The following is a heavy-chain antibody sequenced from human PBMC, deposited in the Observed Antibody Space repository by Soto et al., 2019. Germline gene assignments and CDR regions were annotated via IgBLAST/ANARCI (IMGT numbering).Heavy chain of an antibody. J-gene: IGHJ6*02. V-gene: IGHV4-34*01. D-gene: IGHD3-22*01. CDR3: ARVGAGGLRYDSSGYYFYYYYGXDV. CDR2: INHSGST. Sequence: SETLSLTFAVYGWSFSGYYWSWIRQPPGKGLEWIGEINHSGSTNYNPSLKSRVTISVDTSKNQFSLKLSSVTAADTAVYYCARVGAGGLRYDSSGYYFYYYYGXDVWGQGTTVT. CDR1: GWSFSGYY.